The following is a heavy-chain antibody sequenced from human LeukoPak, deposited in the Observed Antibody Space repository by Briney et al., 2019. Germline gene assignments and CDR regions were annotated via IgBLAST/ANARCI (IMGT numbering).Heavy chain of an antibody. D-gene: IGHD3-3*01. Sequence: GGSLRLSCAASGFTFSSHGIHWVRQAPGKGLEWVALISYDGSNKYYADSVKGRFTISRDNSKNTLFLQMNSLRAEDTAVYYCARERERFLNFWGQGTLVTVSS. CDR3: ARERERFLNF. CDR1: GFTFSSHG. J-gene: IGHJ4*02. V-gene: IGHV3-30*03. CDR2: ISYDGSNK.